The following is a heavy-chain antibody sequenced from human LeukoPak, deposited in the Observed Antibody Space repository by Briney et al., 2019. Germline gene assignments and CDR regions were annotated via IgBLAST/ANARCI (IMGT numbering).Heavy chain of an antibody. Sequence: GESLKISCKGSGHSFTSYWISWVRQMPGKGLEWMGRIDPSDSYTSYSPSFQGHVTISADKSISTAYLQWSSLKASDTAMYYCARHDYGSSWPFDYWGQGTLVTVS. CDR1: GHSFTSYW. CDR2: IDPSDSYT. D-gene: IGHD6-13*01. V-gene: IGHV5-10-1*01. J-gene: IGHJ4*02. CDR3: ARHDYGSSWPFDY.